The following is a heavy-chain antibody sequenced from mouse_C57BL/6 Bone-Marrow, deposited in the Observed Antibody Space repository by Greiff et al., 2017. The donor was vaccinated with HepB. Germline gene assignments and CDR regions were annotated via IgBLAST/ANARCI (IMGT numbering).Heavy chain of an antibody. J-gene: IGHJ4*01. CDR3: ARVGMGYAMDY. Sequence: EVKVVESGPGMVKPSQSLSLTCTVTGYSITSGYDWHWIRHFPGNKLEWMGYISYSGSTNYNPSLKSRISITHDTSKNHFFLKLNSVTTEDTATYYCARVGMGYAMDYWGQGTSVTVSS. CDR1: GYSITSGYD. CDR2: ISYSGST. D-gene: IGHD2-10*02. V-gene: IGHV3-1*01.